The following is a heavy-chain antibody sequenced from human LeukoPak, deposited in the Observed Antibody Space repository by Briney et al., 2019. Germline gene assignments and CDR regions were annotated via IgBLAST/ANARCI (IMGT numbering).Heavy chain of an antibody. J-gene: IGHJ4*02. CDR2: INHSGST. D-gene: IGHD2-2*01. CDR1: GGFFSGYY. CDR3: AREGVRYCSSTSCSWFDY. V-gene: IGHV4-34*01. Sequence: PSETLSLTCAVYGGFFSGYYWSWIRQPPGKGLEWIGEINHSGSTNYNPSLKSRVTISVDTSKNQFSLKLSSVTAADTAVYYCAREGVRYCSSTSCSWFDYWGQGTLVTVSS.